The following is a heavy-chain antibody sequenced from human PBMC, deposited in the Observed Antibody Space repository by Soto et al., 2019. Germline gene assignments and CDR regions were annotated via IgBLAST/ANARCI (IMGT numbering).Heavy chain of an antibody. CDR1: GFTFSDHY. J-gene: IGHJ4*02. Sequence: GGSLRLSCAASGFTFSDHYMEWVRQAPGKGLEWVGRIRNKANSYSTEYAASVKGRFTISRDDSMNSLYLQMNSLKTEDAAVFYCARYSGSYSRGLDYWGQGTPVTVPQ. CDR3: ARYSGSYSRGLDY. CDR2: IRNKANSYST. V-gene: IGHV3-72*01. D-gene: IGHD1-26*01.